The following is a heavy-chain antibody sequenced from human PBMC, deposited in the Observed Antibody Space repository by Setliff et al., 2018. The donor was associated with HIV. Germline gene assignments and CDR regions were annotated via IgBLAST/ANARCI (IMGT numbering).Heavy chain of an antibody. V-gene: IGHV3-48*04. CDR3: ASFFGDYGY. J-gene: IGHJ4*01. D-gene: IGHD3-10*01. Sequence: PGGSLRLSCAASGFNFRSYGMTWVRQAPGKGLDWVAHIGSSNHGIHYTASVQGRFTVSRDNANNLLFLQMNNLRVEDTAVYYCASFFGDYGYWGHGTRVTVSS. CDR2: IGSSNHGI. CDR1: GFNFRSYG.